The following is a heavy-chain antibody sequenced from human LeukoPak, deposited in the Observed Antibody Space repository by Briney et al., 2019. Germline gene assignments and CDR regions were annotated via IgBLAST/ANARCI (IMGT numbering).Heavy chain of an antibody. V-gene: IGHV3-7*01. J-gene: IGHJ4*02. Sequence: GGSLRLSRAASGFTFTKYWMTWVRQAPGKGLEWVGNIKQDGSDKNYMDSVKGRFTISRDNTKNSVYLQMSSLRAEDTAVYYCARDHGGYSYAYYFDYWGQGTLVTVSS. CDR2: IKQDGSDK. CDR3: ARDHGGYSYAYYFDY. CDR1: GFTFTKYW. D-gene: IGHD5-18*01.